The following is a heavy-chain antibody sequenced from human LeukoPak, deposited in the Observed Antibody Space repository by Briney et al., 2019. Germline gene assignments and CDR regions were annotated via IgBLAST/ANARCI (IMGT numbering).Heavy chain of an antibody. Sequence: PGGSLRLSCSASGFTFSSYAMHWVRQAPGKGLEYVSAISSNGGSTYYADSVKGRFTISRDNSKNTLYLQMSSLRAEDTAVYYCATYYDILTNYFDYWGQGTLVTVSS. V-gene: IGHV3-64D*06. D-gene: IGHD3-9*01. CDR1: GFTFSSYA. CDR2: ISSNGGST. J-gene: IGHJ4*02. CDR3: ATYYDILTNYFDY.